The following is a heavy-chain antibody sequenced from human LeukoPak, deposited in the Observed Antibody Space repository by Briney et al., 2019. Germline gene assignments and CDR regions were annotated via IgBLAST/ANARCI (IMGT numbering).Heavy chain of an antibody. CDR1: GFNLNSYA. J-gene: IGHJ4*02. Sequence: GGSLRLSCAVSGFNLNSYAMHWVRQAPGKGLEWVAVIRHDETNSFYAGSVQGRFTISRDTSKKLLYLQMNSLRVEDTAVYYCAKEYTPSSPLGELDSWGQGTLVTGSS. CDR2: IRHDETNS. D-gene: IGHD6-6*01. V-gene: IGHV3-30*02. CDR3: AKEYTPSSPLGELDS.